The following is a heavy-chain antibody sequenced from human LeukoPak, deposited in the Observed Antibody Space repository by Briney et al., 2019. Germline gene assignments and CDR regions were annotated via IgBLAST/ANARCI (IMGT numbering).Heavy chain of an antibody. J-gene: IGHJ4*02. D-gene: IGHD4-23*01. CDR1: GFTVSSNY. CDR2: IYSGGST. CDR3: ARDSYRGSRGNTFNY. Sequence: GGSLRLSCAASGFTVSSNYMSWVRQAPGKGLEWVSIIYSGGSTYYADSVKGRFTISRDDSKNTLYLQMNSLRAEDTAVYYCARDSYRGSRGNTFNYWGQGTLVTVSS. V-gene: IGHV3-53*01.